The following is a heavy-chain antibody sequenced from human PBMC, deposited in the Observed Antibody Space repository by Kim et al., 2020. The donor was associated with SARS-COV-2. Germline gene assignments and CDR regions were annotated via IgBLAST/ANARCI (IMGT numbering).Heavy chain of an antibody. J-gene: IGHJ4*02. CDR2: ISSSGSTS. CDR1: GFTFSNYY. D-gene: IGHD3-9*01. V-gene: IGHV3-11*01. CDR3: ASGLGDRRYLDWF. Sequence: GGSLRLSCAASGFTFSNYYMSWIRQAPGKGLEWVSYISSSGSTSYYADSVKGRFTISRENAKNSLYLQMDSLRAEGTAVYYCASGLGDRRYLDWFWGQGTLVTVSS.